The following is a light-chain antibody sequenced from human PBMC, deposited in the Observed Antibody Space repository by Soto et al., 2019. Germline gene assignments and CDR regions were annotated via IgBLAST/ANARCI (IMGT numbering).Light chain of an antibody. CDR2: EVT. CDR1: SSDVGGYKY. J-gene: IGLJ2*01. CDR3: SSDAHNSILV. V-gene: IGLV2-8*01. Sequence: QSALTQPPSASGSPGQSVTISCTGTSSDVGGYKYVSWYQQRPGEAPKLLIFEVTKRPSGVPDRFSGSQSGNTASLTVSGLQAEDEADYYCSSDAHNSILVFGGGTKVTVL.